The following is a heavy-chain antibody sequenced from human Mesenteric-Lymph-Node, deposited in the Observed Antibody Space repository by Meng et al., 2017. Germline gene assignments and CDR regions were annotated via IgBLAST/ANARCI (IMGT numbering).Heavy chain of an antibody. CDR3: ARGPTSISNPYYFDY. CDR1: GYGFTNFW. CDR2: IYPDDSDT. J-gene: IGHJ4*02. Sequence: GSLKISCKGSGYGFTNFWIGWVRQMPGKGLEWMGIIYPDDSDTRYSPSFKGQVTISADNSISTAYLQWSGLKASDTAMYYCARGPTSISNPYYFDYWGQGTLVTVSS. V-gene: IGHV5-51*01.